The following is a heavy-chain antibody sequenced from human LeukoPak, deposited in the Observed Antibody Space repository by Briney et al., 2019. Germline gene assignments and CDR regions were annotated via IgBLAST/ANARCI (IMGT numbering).Heavy chain of an antibody. CDR3: ASPQTSGYAFGY. CDR2: ISGSGRTI. J-gene: IGHJ4*02. Sequence: GGSLRLSCAASGFTFSSYEMIWVRQASGKGLECVSYISGSGRTIYYADSVKGRFTISRDNAKNSLYLQMYSLRAGDTAAYYCASPQTSGYAFGYWGQGTLVTVSS. CDR1: GFTFSSYE. D-gene: IGHD5-12*01. V-gene: IGHV3-48*03.